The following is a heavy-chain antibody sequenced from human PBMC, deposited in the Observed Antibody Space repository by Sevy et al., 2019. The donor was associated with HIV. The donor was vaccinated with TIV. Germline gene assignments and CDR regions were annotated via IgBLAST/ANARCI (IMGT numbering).Heavy chain of an antibody. Sequence: GESLKISCEASGLTFSSHAMHWVRQAPCQGLEWVAVISSAGSNKYYPDSVKGRFTISRDNPKNTLYLQMNSLRPEDTAVYYCTREAGYSIAWSPSDYWGQGTLVTVSS. CDR1: GLTFSSHA. D-gene: IGHD6-19*01. V-gene: IGHV3-30-3*01. CDR2: ISSAGSNK. CDR3: TREAGYSIAWSPSDY. J-gene: IGHJ4*02.